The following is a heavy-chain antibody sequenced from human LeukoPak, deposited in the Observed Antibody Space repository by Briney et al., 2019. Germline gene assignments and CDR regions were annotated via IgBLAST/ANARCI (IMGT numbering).Heavy chain of an antibody. CDR2: ISYDGSNK. Sequence: GGSLRLSCAASGFTFSSYAMHWVRQAPGKGLEWVAVISYDGSNKYYADSVKGRFTISRDNSKNTLYLQMNSLRAEDTAVYCCASTDIWGQGTLVTVSS. J-gene: IGHJ4*02. V-gene: IGHV3-30-3*01. D-gene: IGHD3-9*01. CDR1: GFTFSSYA. CDR3: ASTDI.